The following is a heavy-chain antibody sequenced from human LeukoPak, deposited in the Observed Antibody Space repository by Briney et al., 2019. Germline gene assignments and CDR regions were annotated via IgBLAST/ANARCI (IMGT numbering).Heavy chain of an antibody. CDR1: GFTFSSYS. J-gene: IGHJ4*02. CDR3: PCWIFAVVIPFDY. V-gene: IGHV3-23*01. Sequence: PGGSRRLSCAASGFTFSSYSMSWVRQAQGKGLEWVSAISGSGGSTYYADSVKGRFTITTDNSKNTLYLQLNSLSAEDASVYYSPCWIFAVVIPFDYWGQGTLVTVSS. D-gene: IGHD3-3*01. CDR2: ISGSGGST.